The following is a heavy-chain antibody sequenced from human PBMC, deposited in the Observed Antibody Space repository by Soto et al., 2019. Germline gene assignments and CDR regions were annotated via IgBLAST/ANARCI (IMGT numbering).Heavy chain of an antibody. CDR1: GGSLSSDNFF. Sequence: QVQLQESGPGLVKPSQTLSVTCTVSGGSLSSDNFFWSWVRQHPETGLEWVGYIYHTGAAYYSPSPKSRLTISLDTSKNRFSLSLISVTAADTAVYSCAREVISPATSDAFDIWGQGTMVTVSS. D-gene: IGHD1-26*01. CDR2: IYHTGAA. J-gene: IGHJ3*02. CDR3: AREVISPATSDAFDI. V-gene: IGHV4-31*03.